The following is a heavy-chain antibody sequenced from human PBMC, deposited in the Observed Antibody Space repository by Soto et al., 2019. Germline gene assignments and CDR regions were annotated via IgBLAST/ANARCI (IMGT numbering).Heavy chain of an antibody. CDR1: GGSFIGYY. J-gene: IGHJ5*02. CDR2: INLSGST. D-gene: IGHD3-16*02. CDR3: ARANGLRLGELSWGGPNRFDP. Sequence: QVQLQQWGAGLLKPSETLSLTCAVYGGSFIGYYWTWIRQPPGKGLEWIGEINLSGSTNYNPSLKSRVTRSLDTSKKQVSLKLSFLSAADTAMYYCARANGLRLGELSWGGPNRFDPWGRGTLVSVSS. V-gene: IGHV4-34*01.